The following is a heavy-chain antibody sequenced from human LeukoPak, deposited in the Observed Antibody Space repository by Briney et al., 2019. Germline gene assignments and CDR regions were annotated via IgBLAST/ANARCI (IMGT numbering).Heavy chain of an antibody. CDR2: IYSGGST. CDR3: ARDPMVLDAFDI. J-gene: IGHJ3*02. Sequence: GGSLRLSCAASGFTVSSNYMSWVRQAPGKGLEWVSVIYSGGSTYYADSVKGRFTISRDNSKNTLYLQMNSLRAEDTAVYYCARDPMVLDAFDIWGQGTMVTVSS. CDR1: GFTVSSNY. D-gene: IGHD3-10*01. V-gene: IGHV3-53*01.